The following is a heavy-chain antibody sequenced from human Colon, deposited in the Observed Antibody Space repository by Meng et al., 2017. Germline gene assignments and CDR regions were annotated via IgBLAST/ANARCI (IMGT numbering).Heavy chain of an antibody. CDR1: GGSISNYY. CDR3: AGDSSGYNWLDP. Sequence: QVQRQESGPGLVKPSETLSPTSTVSGGSISNYYWSWIRQPPGKGLEWIGYIYYSGTTNYNPSLKSRVTISIDTSKNQFSLKLNSVTAADTAVYYCAGDSSGYNWLDPWGQGTLVTVSS. CDR2: IYYSGTT. J-gene: IGHJ5*02. D-gene: IGHD6-19*01. V-gene: IGHV4-59*01.